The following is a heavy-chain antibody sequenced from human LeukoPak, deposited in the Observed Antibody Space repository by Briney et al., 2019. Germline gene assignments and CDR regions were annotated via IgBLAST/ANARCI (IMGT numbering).Heavy chain of an antibody. CDR2: INTDGSST. V-gene: IGHV3-74*01. CDR1: GFTFSTYA. J-gene: IGHJ4*02. CDR3: ASPGSGSY. Sequence: GGSLRLSCAASGFTFSTYAMSWVRQAPGKGLVWVSRINTDGSSTSYADSVKGRFTISRDNAKNTLYLQMNSLRAEDTAVYYCASPGSGSYWGQGTLVTVSS. D-gene: IGHD1-26*01.